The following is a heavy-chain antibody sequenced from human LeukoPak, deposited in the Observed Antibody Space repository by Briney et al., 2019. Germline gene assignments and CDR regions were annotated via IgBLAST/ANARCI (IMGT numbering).Heavy chain of an antibody. V-gene: IGHV3-23*01. CDR1: GFTFSSFP. D-gene: IGHD2-8*01. CDR3: AKWARYCTNGVCYYFDY. J-gene: IGHJ4*02. CDR2: ISGGGVST. Sequence: GGSLRLSCAASGFTFSSFPMSWVRQAPGKGLEWVSVISGGGVSTYYADSVKGRFTISRDNSKNTLYLQMNSLRAEDTAVYYCAKWARYCTNGVCYYFDYWGQGTLVTVSS.